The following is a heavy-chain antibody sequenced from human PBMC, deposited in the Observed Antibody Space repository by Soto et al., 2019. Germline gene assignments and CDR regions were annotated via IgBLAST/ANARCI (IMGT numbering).Heavy chain of an antibody. J-gene: IGHJ3*02. CDR3: ARRVIGSSRAFDI. V-gene: IGHV3-23*01. Sequence: PGGSLRLSCAASGFAFSSHPMSWVRQAPEKGLEWVAGISDGGDLTYNADSVRGRFTISRDNSRNTLYLQMNSLRAEATAVYYCARRVIGSSRAFDIWGQGTMVTVSS. CDR2: ISDGGDLT. CDR1: GFAFSSHP. D-gene: IGHD3-10*01.